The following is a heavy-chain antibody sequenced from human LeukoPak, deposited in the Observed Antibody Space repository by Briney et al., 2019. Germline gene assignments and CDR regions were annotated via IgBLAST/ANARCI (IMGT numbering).Heavy chain of an antibody. CDR3: ARAKFENYYYYGMDV. J-gene: IGHJ6*02. Sequence: PGGSLRLSCAASGFTFSSYGMHWVRQAPGKGLEWVAVISYDGSNKYYADSVKGRFTISRDNSKNTLYLQMNSLRAEDTAVYYCARAKFENYYYYGMDVWGQGTTVTVSS. D-gene: IGHD3-16*01. V-gene: IGHV3-30*03. CDR1: GFTFSSYG. CDR2: ISYDGSNK.